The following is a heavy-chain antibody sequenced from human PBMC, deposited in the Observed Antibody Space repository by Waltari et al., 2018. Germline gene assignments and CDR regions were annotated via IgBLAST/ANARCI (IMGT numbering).Heavy chain of an antibody. CDR2: INHSGST. CDR1: GGSFSGYY. V-gene: IGHV4-34*01. D-gene: IGHD2-15*01. CDR3: ARGQSVAFDY. Sequence: QVQLQQWGAGLLKPSETLSLTCAVYGGSFSGYYWSWIRQPPGKGLEWIGEINHSGSTTYTPSLKSRVTISVDTSKNQFSLKLSSVTAADTAVYYCARGQSVAFDYWGQGTLVTVSS. J-gene: IGHJ4*02.